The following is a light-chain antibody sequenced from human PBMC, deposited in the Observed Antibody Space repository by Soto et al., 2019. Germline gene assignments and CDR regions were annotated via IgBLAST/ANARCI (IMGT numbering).Light chain of an antibody. CDR1: QPINIY. J-gene: IGKJ4*01. CDR2: AAS. Sequence: DIQMTQSPSSLSASVGDRVTITCRTSQPINIYLNWYQHKPGKAPKLLIYAASSLQSGVPSRFKDSVPGADLPLTIRSLQPEDFETYHWQQGSSAPTFGGGPKVEI. V-gene: IGKV1-39*01. CDR3: QQGSSAPT.